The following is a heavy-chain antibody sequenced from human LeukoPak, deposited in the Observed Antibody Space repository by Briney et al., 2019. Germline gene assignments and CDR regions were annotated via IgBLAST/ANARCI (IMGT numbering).Heavy chain of an antibody. J-gene: IGHJ4*02. V-gene: IGHV1-2*06. CDR2: INPNTGGT. CDR1: GYTFTVYS. Sequence: ASVKVSCKASGYTFTVYSIHWVRQAPGQGLEWMGRINPNTGGTTYAGKFQGRVTVTRDTSISTTCMDLSGLTSDDTAVYYCARGYSYGSDFWGQGTLVTVSS. CDR3: ARGYSYGSDF. D-gene: IGHD5-18*01.